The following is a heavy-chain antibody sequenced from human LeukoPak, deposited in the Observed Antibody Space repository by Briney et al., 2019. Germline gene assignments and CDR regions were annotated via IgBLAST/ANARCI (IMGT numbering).Heavy chain of an antibody. CDR1: GDSISSGRYF. CDR2: TYATGNT. CDR3: ATSFDYSSSFRPPGY. J-gene: IGHJ4*02. Sequence: SETLSLTCTVSGDSISSGRYFWTWIRQPAGEGLEWLGRTYATGNTNYNPSLQSRVTISVDRATNQFSLKLTSVTAADTAVYFCATSFDYSSSFRPPGYWGQGTLVTVSS. V-gene: IGHV4-61*02. D-gene: IGHD6-6*01.